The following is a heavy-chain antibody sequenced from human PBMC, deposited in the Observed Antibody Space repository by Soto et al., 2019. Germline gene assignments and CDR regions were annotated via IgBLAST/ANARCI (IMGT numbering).Heavy chain of an antibody. Sequence: GGSLRLSCAASGFTFSSYAMSWVRQAPGKGLEWVSAISGSGGSTYYADSVKGRFTISRDNSKNTLYLQMNSLRAEDTAVYYCAKMGPYCSSTSCYSAWGTDVWGQGTTVTVSS. J-gene: IGHJ6*02. CDR3: AKMGPYCSSTSCYSAWGTDV. V-gene: IGHV3-23*01. D-gene: IGHD2-2*01. CDR2: ISGSGGST. CDR1: GFTFSSYA.